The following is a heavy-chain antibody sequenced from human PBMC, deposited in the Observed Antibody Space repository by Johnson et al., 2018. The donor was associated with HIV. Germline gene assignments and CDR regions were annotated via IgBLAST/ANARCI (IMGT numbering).Heavy chain of an antibody. CDR2: ISFDGRDM. Sequence: QMQLVESGGGVVQPGRSLRLSCAASGFSFSSYAMHWVRQSPGQGLEWVAVISFDGRDMYYAASVYGRFTLSRANSRTPFFLQMNSLTPEDTGLYYCAKERRAPRAFDIWGQGTMVTVSS. CDR3: AKERRAPRAFDI. J-gene: IGHJ3*02. CDR1: GFSFSSYA. V-gene: IGHV3-30*18.